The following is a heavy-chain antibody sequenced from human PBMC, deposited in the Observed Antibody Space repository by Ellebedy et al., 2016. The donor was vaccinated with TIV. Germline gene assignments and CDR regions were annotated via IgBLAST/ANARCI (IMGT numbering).Heavy chain of an antibody. CDR3: ARDTSGYFDI. CDR2: SSVYNGKT. J-gene: IGHJ4*02. CDR1: GYTFSDYA. V-gene: IGHV1-18*01. D-gene: IGHD2-2*01. Sequence: ASVKVSXXSSGYTFSDYALNWVRQAPGQGLEWLAWSSVYNGKTNYAQKVQDRIAMTTDTTTSTAYMDLRSLTSDDTAVYYCARDTSGYFDIWGQGTLVTVS.